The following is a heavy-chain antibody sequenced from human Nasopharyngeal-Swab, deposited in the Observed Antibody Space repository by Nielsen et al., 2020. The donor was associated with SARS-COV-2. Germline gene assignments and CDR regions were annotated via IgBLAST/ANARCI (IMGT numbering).Heavy chain of an antibody. J-gene: IGHJ4*02. D-gene: IGHD2/OR15-2a*01. CDR2: ISSSGSTI. Sequence: LKISCSASGFTFSNAWMSWVRPAPGKGLEWVSYISSSGSTIYYADSVKGRFTISRDNAKNSLYLQMNSLRAEDTAVYYCVRDRGYYTFTDWGQGTLVTVSS. V-gene: IGHV3-11*04. CDR3: VRDRGYYTFTD. CDR1: GFTFSNAW.